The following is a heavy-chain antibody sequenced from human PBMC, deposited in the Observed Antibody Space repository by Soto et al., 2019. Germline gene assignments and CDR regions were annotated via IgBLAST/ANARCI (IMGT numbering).Heavy chain of an antibody. CDR2: FDPEDGET. Sequence: GASVKVSCKVSGYTLTELSMHWVRQAPGKGLEWMGGFDPEDGETIYAQKFQGRVTMTEDTSTDTAYMELSSLRSEDTAVYYCATGGPYITTRTNSVDIWGQGTMVTVTS. CDR1: GYTLTELS. D-gene: IGHD3-22*01. CDR3: ATGGPYITTRTNSVDI. J-gene: IGHJ3*02. V-gene: IGHV1-24*01.